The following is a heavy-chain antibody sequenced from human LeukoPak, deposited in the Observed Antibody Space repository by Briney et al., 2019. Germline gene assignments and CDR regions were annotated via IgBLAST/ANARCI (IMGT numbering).Heavy chain of an antibody. D-gene: IGHD3-22*01. V-gene: IGHV1-69*04. J-gene: IGHJ4*02. Sequence: SVKVSCKASGGTFSSYAISWVRQAPGQGLEWMGRIIPILGIANYAQKFQGRVTITADKSTSTAYMELSSLRSEDTAVYYCARDSSGYQFDYWGQGTLVTVSS. CDR1: GGTFSSYA. CDR3: ARDSSGYQFDY. CDR2: IIPILGIA.